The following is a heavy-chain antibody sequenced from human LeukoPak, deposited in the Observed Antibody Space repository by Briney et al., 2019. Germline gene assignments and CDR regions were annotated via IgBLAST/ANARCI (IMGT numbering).Heavy chain of an antibody. V-gene: IGHV5-51*01. J-gene: IGHJ6*02. CDR2: IYPGDSDT. D-gene: IGHD2-21*02. Sequence: GESLQISCMGFGYSFTSYWIGWVRQMPGKGLEWMGIIYPGDSDTRYSPSFQGQVTISADKSISTAYLQWSSLKASDTAMYYCARQYCGGDCYSGYYYGMDVWGQGTTVTVSS. CDR3: ARQYCGGDCYSGYYYGMDV. CDR1: GYSFTSYW.